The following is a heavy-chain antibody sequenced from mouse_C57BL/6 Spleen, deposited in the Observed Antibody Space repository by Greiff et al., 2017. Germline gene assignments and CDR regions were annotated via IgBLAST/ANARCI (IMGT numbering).Heavy chain of an antibody. CDR1: GFNIKDDY. CDR3: TTLRVGLDY. J-gene: IGHJ2*01. V-gene: IGHV14-4*01. CDR2: IDPENGDT. Sequence: EVKLQESGAELVRPGASVKLSCTASGFNIKDDYMHWVKQRPEQGLEWIGWIDPENGDTEYASKFQGKATITADTSSNTAYLQLSSLTSEDTAVYYCTTLRVGLDYWGQGTTLTVSS. D-gene: IGHD1-1*02.